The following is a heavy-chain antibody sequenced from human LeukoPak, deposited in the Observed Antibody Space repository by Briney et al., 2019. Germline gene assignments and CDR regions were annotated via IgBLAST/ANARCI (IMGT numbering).Heavy chain of an antibody. J-gene: IGHJ4*02. CDR3: ARDHSSGWLRQEYFDY. D-gene: IGHD6-19*01. V-gene: IGHV1-18*01. Sequence: ASVKVSCKASGYTFTSYGISWVRQAPGQGLEWMGWISAYNGNTNYAQKLQGRVTMTTDTSTSTAYMELRSLRSDDTAVYYCARDHSSGWLRQEYFDYWGQGTLVTVSS. CDR2: ISAYNGNT. CDR1: GYTFTSYG.